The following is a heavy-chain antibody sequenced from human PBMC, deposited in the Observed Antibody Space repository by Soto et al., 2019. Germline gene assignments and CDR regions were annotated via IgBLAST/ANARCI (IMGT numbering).Heavy chain of an antibody. V-gene: IGHV3-21*01. J-gene: IGHJ3*02. CDR3: ARVRLGEKGQAANNYDCRGYYGRGAFDI. CDR1: GFTFSSYS. D-gene: IGHD3-22*01. CDR2: ISSSSSYI. Sequence: GGSLRLSCAASGFTFSSYSMNWVRQAPGKGLEWVSSISSSSSYIYYADSVKGRFTISRDNAKNSLYLQMNRLRAEDTAVYYCARVRLGEKGQAANNYDCRGYYGRGAFDIWGQGTMVTVSS.